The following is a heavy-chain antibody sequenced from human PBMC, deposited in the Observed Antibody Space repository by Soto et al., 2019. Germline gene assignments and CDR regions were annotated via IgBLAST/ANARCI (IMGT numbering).Heavy chain of an antibody. V-gene: IGHV3-23*01. J-gene: IGHJ4*02. D-gene: IGHD6-19*01. Sequence: VQLLESGGGLVQPGGSLRLSCVGSGFFFSSYTMTWVRQAPGKGLEWVSSFSATSENPYYADSVRGRFPISRDHSKNTLFLQMNSLTAEDTAMYYCAKARDQQWVRLPFYYWGQGILVIVSS. CDR2: FSATSENP. CDR1: GFFFSSYT. CDR3: AKARDQQWVRLPFYY.